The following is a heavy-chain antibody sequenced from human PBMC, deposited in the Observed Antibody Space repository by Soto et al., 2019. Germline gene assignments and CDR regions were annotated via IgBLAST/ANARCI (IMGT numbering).Heavy chain of an antibody. Sequence: EVQLLQSGGGLVQPGGSLRLSCAVSGFTFSSYTMAWVRQAPGKGLEWVSSISGSGGSPNYADSVQGRFTISRDNPKNTLYLQMNSLRAEDTASYYCAKARCSGGTCYVPDYWGQGVLVTVSA. CDR3: AKARCSGGTCYVPDY. CDR2: ISGSGGSP. J-gene: IGHJ4*02. CDR1: GFTFSSYT. V-gene: IGHV3-23*01. D-gene: IGHD2-15*01.